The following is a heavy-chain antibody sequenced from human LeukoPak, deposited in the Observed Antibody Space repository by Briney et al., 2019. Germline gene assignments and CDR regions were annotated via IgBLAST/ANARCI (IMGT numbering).Heavy chain of an antibody. Sequence: GGSLRLSCAASGFTFSSYEMNWVRQAPGKGLEWISYINADSSTIQYADSVRGRFTTSRDNAKNSLYLQMNSLRAEDTAVYYCVRDNSRGQSLGVIYWGQGSLVTVS. CDR1: GFTFSSYE. V-gene: IGHV3-48*01. D-gene: IGHD3-22*01. J-gene: IGHJ4*02. CDR2: INADSSTI. CDR3: VRDNSRGQSLGVIY.